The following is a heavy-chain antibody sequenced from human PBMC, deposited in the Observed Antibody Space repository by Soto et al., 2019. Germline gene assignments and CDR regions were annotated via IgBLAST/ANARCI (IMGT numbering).Heavy chain of an antibody. CDR3: AREDSSGSKFDY. CDR2: IYYSGST. J-gene: IGHJ4*02. CDR1: GGSISSYY. Sequence: SETLSLTCTVSGGSISSYYWSWIRQPPGEGLEWIGYIYYSGSTNYNPSLKSRATISVDTSKNQFSLKLSSVTAADTAVYYCAREDSSGSKFDYWGQGTLVTVSS. D-gene: IGHD3-22*01. V-gene: IGHV4-59*12.